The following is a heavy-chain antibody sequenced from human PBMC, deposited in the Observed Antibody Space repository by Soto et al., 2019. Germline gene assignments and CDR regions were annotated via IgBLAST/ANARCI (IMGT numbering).Heavy chain of an antibody. Sequence: QVQLQESGPGLVKPSQTLSLACTVSGGSVGSGEYYYSWIRQPPGKGLEWIGYIYYSGITNYTPSLKGRVTMSLDRSNNQVSLKLSSVTAADTAVYFCARDVAHGYTENVWGQGTMVTVSS. D-gene: IGHD5-18*01. V-gene: IGHV4-30-4*01. CDR3: ARDVAHGYTENV. J-gene: IGHJ3*01. CDR1: GGSVGSGEYY. CDR2: IYYSGIT.